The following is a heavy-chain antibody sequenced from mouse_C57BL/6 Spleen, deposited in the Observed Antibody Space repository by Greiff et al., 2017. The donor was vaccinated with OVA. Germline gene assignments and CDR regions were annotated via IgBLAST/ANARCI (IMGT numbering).Heavy chain of an antibody. CDR3: ARSGYDYGYFDV. D-gene: IGHD3-1*01. V-gene: IGHV1-82*01. CDR2: IYPGDGDT. CDR1: GYAFSSSW. Sequence: QVQLQQSGPELVKPGASVKISCKASGYAFSSSWMNWVKQRPGKGLEWIGRIYPGDGDTNYNGKFKGKATLTADKSSSTAYMQLSSLTSEDSAVYVCARSGYDYGYFDVWGTGTTVTVSS. J-gene: IGHJ1*03.